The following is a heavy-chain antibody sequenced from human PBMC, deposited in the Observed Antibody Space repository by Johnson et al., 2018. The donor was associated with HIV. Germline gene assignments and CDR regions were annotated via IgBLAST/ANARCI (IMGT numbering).Heavy chain of an antibody. Sequence: VQLVESGGGVAQPGRSLRLSCAASGLTFSSYAMHWVRQAPGKGLEWVAVISYDGSNKYYADSVKGRFTISRDNSKNTLYLQMNSLRAEDTAVYYCARDRGGTRGAFDIWGQGTMVTVSS. J-gene: IGHJ3*02. V-gene: IGHV3-30-3*01. CDR2: ISYDGSNK. CDR1: GLTFSSYA. D-gene: IGHD1-1*01. CDR3: ARDRGGTRGAFDI.